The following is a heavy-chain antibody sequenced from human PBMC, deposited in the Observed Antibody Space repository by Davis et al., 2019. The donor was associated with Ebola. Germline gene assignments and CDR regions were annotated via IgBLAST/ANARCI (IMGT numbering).Heavy chain of an antibody. CDR3: AKDYSWDY. V-gene: IGHV3-33*06. D-gene: IGHD2-15*01. Sequence: GESLKISCAASGFNLRSYGMHWVRQAPDKGLEWVAVIWYDGSNKYYADSVKGRFTISRDNSKNTLYLQMNSLRAEDTAVYYCAKDYSWDYWGQGTLVTVSS. CDR1: GFNLRSYG. CDR2: IWYDGSNK. J-gene: IGHJ4*02.